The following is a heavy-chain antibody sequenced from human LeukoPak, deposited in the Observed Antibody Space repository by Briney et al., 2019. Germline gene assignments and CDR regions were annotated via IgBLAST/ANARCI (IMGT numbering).Heavy chain of an antibody. CDR2: ISASGAST. CDR3: AKPDTRDP. V-gene: IGHV3-23*01. CDR1: GFTFSNYA. Sequence: GGSLGLSXAASGFTFSNYAMSWVRQAPGKGLEWVSSISASGASTYYADSVKGRFTISRDNSKNTLYLQMNSLRAEDTAIYYCAKPDTRDPWGQGTLVTVSS. J-gene: IGHJ5*02.